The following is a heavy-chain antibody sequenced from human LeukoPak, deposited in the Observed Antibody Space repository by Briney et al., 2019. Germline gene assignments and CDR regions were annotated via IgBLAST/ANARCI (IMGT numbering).Heavy chain of an antibody. V-gene: IGHV1-69*05. J-gene: IGHJ6*03. D-gene: IGHD3-16*02. CDR2: IIPIFGTP. CDR1: GGSFSSYG. Sequence: SVKVSCKASGGSFSSYGISWVRLAPGQGLEWVGGIIPIFGTPNHAQKFQGRVTITTDDSTSTAYMELSSLRSEDTAVYYCARDVRGYYYMDVWGEGTTVSVSS. CDR3: ARDVRGYYYMDV.